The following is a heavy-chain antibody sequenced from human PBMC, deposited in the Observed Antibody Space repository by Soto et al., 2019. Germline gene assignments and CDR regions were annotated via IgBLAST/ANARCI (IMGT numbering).Heavy chain of an antibody. D-gene: IGHD3-22*01. CDR3: ARDARAPPYYYDSSGYYSQTNFDY. Sequence: GASVKVSCKASGYTFTSYGISWVRQAPGQGLEWMGWISAYNGNTNYAQKLQGRVTMTTDTSTSTAYMELRSLRSDDTAVYYCARDARAPPYYYDSSGYYSQTNFDYWGQGTLVTVSS. CDR1: GYTFTSYG. V-gene: IGHV1-18*01. J-gene: IGHJ4*02. CDR2: ISAYNGNT.